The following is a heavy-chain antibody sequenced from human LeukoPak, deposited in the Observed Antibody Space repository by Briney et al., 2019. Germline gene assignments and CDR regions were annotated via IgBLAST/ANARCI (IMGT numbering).Heavy chain of an antibody. CDR1: GFTLSGYA. Sequence: GGPLSLPCAASGFTLSGYAMNWLRHAPGKGLEWVSVIRSSGDSAYYADFVKGRFTISRDNSKNTLYLQMNSLRAEDTAVYYCAKGYYASGSSLSAFDSWGQGTLVTVSS. CDR3: AKGYYASGSSLSAFDS. D-gene: IGHD3-10*01. J-gene: IGHJ4*02. V-gene: IGHV3-23*01. CDR2: IRSSGDSA.